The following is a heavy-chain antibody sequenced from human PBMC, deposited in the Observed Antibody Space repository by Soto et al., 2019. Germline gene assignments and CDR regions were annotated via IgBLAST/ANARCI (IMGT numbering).Heavy chain of an antibody. D-gene: IGHD5-12*01. CDR1: GFTFSSYA. J-gene: IGHJ3*02. CDR3: ARQSAREMATITGIFGSGAFDI. CDR2: ISYDGSNK. Sequence: GGSLRLSCAASGFTFSSYAMHWVRQAPGKGLEWVAVISYDGSNKYYADSVKGRFTISRDNSKNTLYLQMNSLRAEDTAVYYCARQSAREMATITGIFGSGAFDIWGQGTMVTVSS. V-gene: IGHV3-30*04.